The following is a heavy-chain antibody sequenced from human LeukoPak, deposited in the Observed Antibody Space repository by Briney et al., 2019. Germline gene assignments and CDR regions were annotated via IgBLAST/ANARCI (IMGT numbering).Heavy chain of an antibody. Sequence: ASVKVSCKASGYTFTSYGISWVRQAPGQGLEWMGWISAYNGNTNYAQRLQGRVTMTTDTSTSTAYMELRSLRSDDTAVYYCARVSYSSSWYTGWYYYYVDVWGKGTTVTVSS. D-gene: IGHD6-13*01. CDR1: GYTFTSYG. J-gene: IGHJ6*03. V-gene: IGHV1-18*01. CDR3: ARVSYSSSWYTGWYYYYVDV. CDR2: ISAYNGNT.